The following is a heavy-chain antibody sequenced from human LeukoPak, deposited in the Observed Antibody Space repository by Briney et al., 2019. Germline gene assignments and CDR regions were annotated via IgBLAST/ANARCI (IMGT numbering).Heavy chain of an antibody. CDR3: PPYEIIAVAERSLDY. Sequence: ASVKVSCKASGYTFTSYGISWVRQAPGQGLEWMGWISAYNGNTNYAQRLQGRVTMTTDTSTSTAYMELRSLRSDDTAVYYCPPYEIIAVAERSLDYSGQGTLVTASP. J-gene: IGHJ4*02. CDR1: GYTFTSYG. CDR2: ISAYNGNT. D-gene: IGHD6-19*01. V-gene: IGHV1-18*01.